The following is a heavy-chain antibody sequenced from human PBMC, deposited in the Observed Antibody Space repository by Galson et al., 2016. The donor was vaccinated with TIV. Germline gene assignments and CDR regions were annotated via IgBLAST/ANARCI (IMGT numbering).Heavy chain of an antibody. D-gene: IGHD2-21*02. CDR3: ARVRSCGGDCYYFDY. CDR1: GFTFGDYD. V-gene: IGHV3-20*01. J-gene: IGHJ4*02. CDR2: INWNGGST. Sequence: SLRLSCAASGFTFGDYDMNWVRQAPGKGLEWVSGINWNGGSTGYADSVKGRFTISRDNAKNSLCLQMNSLRAEDTALYHCARVRSCGGDCYYFDYWGQGSLVTVSS.